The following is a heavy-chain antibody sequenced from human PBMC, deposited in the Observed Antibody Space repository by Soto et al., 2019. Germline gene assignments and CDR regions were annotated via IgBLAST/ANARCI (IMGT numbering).Heavy chain of an antibody. V-gene: IGHV4-31*03. CDR3: ARARPGRGNWWARRDYNVDV. Sequence: SETLSLTCTVSGGSIRSGGYYWSWIRQHTGKGLEWIGDINHSGTASYNPSLKSRATISLDTSKNQISLKLSSLTAADTAVYYCARARPGRGNWWARRDYNVDVWGQGTKVTVSS. J-gene: IGHJ6*02. D-gene: IGHD2-8*02. CDR1: GGSIRSGGYY. CDR2: INHSGTA.